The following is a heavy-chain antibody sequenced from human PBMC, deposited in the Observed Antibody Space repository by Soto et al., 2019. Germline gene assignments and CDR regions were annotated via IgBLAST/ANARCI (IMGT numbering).Heavy chain of an antibody. V-gene: IGHV4-30-4*01. Sequence: QVQLQESGPGLVKPSQTLSLTCTVSGGSISSGDYYWTWIRQPPGKGLEWIGYIYYSGSTYYNPSLKSRVTITVDTSKSPCSLKRSSVTAADTAVYSCASVSYFNAFDYWGQGTLVTVSS. CDR3: ASVSYFNAFDY. CDR1: GGSISSGDYY. D-gene: IGHD3-9*01. J-gene: IGHJ4*02. CDR2: IYYSGST.